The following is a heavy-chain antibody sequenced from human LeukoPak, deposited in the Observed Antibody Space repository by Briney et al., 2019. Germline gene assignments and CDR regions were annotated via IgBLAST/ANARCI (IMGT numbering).Heavy chain of an antibody. CDR1: GDTFSSYA. Sequence: ASVKVSCKASGDTFSSYAISWVRQAPGQGLEWMGGIIPIFGTANYAQKFQGRVTITADESTSTAYMELSSLRSEDTAVYYCARNRVGAAAGNWFDPWGQGTLVTVSS. CDR2: IIPIFGTA. J-gene: IGHJ5*02. V-gene: IGHV1-69*13. CDR3: ARNRVGAAAGNWFDP. D-gene: IGHD6-13*01.